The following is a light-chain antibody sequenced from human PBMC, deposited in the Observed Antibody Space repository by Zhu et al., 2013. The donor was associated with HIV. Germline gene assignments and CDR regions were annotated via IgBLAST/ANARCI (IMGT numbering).Light chain of an antibody. CDR2: GDN. CDR3: QSYHNLRGWV. J-gene: IGLJ3*02. Sequence: QSVLTQPPSVSAAPGQKVTISCSGSSSNIGNNYVSWYQQLPGTAPKLLVSGDNYRPSGVPDRFSGSKSGTSASLAITGLQAEDEADYYCQSYHNLRGWVFGGGTKLTVL. V-gene: IGLV1-51*02. CDR1: SSNIGNNY.